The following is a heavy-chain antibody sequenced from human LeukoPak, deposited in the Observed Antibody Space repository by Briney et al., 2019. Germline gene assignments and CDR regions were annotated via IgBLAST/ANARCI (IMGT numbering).Heavy chain of an antibody. V-gene: IGHV3-11*01. Sequence: GGSLRLSCAASGFTFSDYYMSWIRQAPGKGLEWVSYISSSGSTIYYADSAKGRFTISRDNAKNSLYLQMNSLRAEDTAVYYCARDAIVVVPGHDYWGQGTLVTVSS. CDR2: ISSSGSTI. D-gene: IGHD2-2*01. CDR1: GFTFSDYY. CDR3: ARDAIVVVPGHDY. J-gene: IGHJ4*02.